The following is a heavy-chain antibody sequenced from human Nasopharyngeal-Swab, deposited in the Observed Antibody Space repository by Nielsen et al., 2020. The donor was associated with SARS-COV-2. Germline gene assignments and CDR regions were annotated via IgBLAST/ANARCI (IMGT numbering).Heavy chain of an antibody. J-gene: IGHJ4*02. Sequence: GESLKISCTPSGFTFSDYAMTWVRQAPGKGLEWVSTIGTSDDTYYTDSVKGRFAISRDNSKNKVYLQMDSLRPDDTALYYCAKTFLIAPRTYDYWGQATLVTVSS. CDR1: GFTFSDYA. V-gene: IGHV3-23*01. CDR3: AKTFLIAPRTYDY. CDR2: IGTSDDT. D-gene: IGHD2/OR15-2a*01.